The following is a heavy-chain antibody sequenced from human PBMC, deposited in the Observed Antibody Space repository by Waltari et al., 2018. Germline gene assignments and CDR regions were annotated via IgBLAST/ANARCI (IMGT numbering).Heavy chain of an antibody. CDR1: GYTFTGYY. D-gene: IGHD3-16*01. V-gene: IGHV1-3*01. Sequence: QVQLVQSGAEVKKPGASVKVSCKASGYTFTGYYMHWVRQAPGQGLEWMGWINAGNGNTKYSQKFQGRVTITRDTSASTAYMELSSLRSEDTAVYYCAREGDYYYGMDVWGQGTTVTVSS. CDR3: AREGDYYYGMDV. CDR2: INAGNGNT. J-gene: IGHJ6*02.